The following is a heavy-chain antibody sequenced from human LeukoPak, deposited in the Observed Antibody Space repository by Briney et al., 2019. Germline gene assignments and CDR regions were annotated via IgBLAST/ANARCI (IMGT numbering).Heavy chain of an antibody. J-gene: IGHJ4*02. CDR3: AKDWRAYCGGDCYSYFDY. V-gene: IGHV3-30*02. Sequence: GGSLRLSCAASGFAFSSYGMHWVRQAPGKGLECVAFMRYDENNKYYADSVKGRFTISRDNSKNTLYLQMNSLRAEDTAVYYCAKDWRAYCGGDCYSYFDYWGQGTLVTVSS. CDR1: GFAFSSYG. D-gene: IGHD2-21*02. CDR2: MRYDENNK.